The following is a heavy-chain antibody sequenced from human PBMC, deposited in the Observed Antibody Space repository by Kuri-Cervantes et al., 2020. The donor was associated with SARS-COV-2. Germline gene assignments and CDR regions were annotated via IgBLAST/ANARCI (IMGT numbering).Heavy chain of an antibody. Sequence: GSLRLSCAASGFTFSNAWMSWVRQAPGKGLEWIGEINHSGSTNYNPSLKSRVTISVDTSKNQFSLKLSSVTAADTAVYYCARDGNGDYAWGQGTLVTVSS. J-gene: IGHJ4*02. D-gene: IGHD4-17*01. CDR1: GFTFSNAW. V-gene: IGHV4-34*01. CDR2: INHSGST. CDR3: ARDGNGDYA.